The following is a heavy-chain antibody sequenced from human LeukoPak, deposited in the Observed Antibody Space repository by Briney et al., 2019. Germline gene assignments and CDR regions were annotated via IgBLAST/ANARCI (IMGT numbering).Heavy chain of an antibody. J-gene: IGHJ5*02. D-gene: IGHD3-3*01. CDR2: INHSGST. Sequence: PSETLSLTCAVYGGSFSGYYWSWIRQPPGKGLEWIGEINHSGSTNYNPSLKSRVTISVDTSKNQFSLKLSSVTAADTAVYYCARARGRYDFWSGYSHNWFDPWGQGTLVTVSS. CDR1: GGSFSGYY. CDR3: ARARGRYDFWSGYSHNWFDP. V-gene: IGHV4-34*01.